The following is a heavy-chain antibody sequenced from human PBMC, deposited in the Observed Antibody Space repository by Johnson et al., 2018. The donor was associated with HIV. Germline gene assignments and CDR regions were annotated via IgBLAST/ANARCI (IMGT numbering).Heavy chain of an antibody. J-gene: IGHJ3*02. CDR2: INWNGGAT. CDR1: GFSFDDYG. Sequence: EMQLVESGGRVVRPGGSLTLSCAASGFSFDDYGMTWVRQIAGKGLEWVSGINWNGGATGYADSVKGRFTISRDNAKNSLYLQMNSLRAEDTAVYYCATSTASDALDIWGQGTMVTVSS. V-gene: IGHV3-20*04. CDR3: ATSTASDALDI. D-gene: IGHD1-1*01.